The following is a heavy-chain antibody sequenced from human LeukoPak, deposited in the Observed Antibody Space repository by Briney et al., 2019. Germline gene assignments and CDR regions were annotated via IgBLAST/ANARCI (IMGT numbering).Heavy chain of an antibody. CDR3: ARGPHTSSWYKHAFDI. Sequence: SVKVSCTASGGTFNNFAICWVRQAPGQGLEGMGGIFPVFGTPTYAQKFQGRVTITADESTRTAHMELSSLRSDDTAVYYCARGPHTSSWYKHAFDIWAQGTMVTVSS. D-gene: IGHD6-13*01. J-gene: IGHJ3*02. V-gene: IGHV1-69*13. CDR1: GGTFNNFA. CDR2: IFPVFGTP.